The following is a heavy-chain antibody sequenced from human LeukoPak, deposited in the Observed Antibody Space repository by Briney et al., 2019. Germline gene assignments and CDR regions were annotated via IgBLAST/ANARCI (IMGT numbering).Heavy chain of an antibody. CDR3: VKISSSWYDY. J-gene: IGHJ4*02. Sequence: GGSLRLFCSASGFTFSSYAMHWVRQAPGKGLEYVSAISSNGGSIYYADSVKGRFTISRDNSKNTLYLQMSSLRAEDTAVYYCVKISSSWYDYWGQGTLVTVSS. D-gene: IGHD6-13*01. CDR1: GFTFSSYA. CDR2: ISSNGGSI. V-gene: IGHV3-64D*09.